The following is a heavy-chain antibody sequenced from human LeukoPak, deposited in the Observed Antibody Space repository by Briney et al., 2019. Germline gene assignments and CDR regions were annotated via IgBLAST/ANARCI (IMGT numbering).Heavy chain of an antibody. V-gene: IGHV3-74*03. D-gene: IGHD2-15*01. J-gene: IGHJ6*01. Sequence: GGSLTLLCAASGFTFSSHWMHWVRQVPGEGLVWVSRNCSDGSATTYADSVKGRFTISRDNDKNTLYLQMNSLSGEDTALYYCARDGYCSGGNCYGMDVWGQGTTVTVSS. CDR2: NCSDGSAT. CDR3: ARDGYCSGGNCYGMDV. CDR1: GFTFSSHW.